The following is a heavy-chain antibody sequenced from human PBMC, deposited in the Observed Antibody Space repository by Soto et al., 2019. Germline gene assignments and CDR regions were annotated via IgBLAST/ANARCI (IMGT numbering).Heavy chain of an antibody. V-gene: IGHV2-5*02. CDR2: IYWDGDK. CDR1: GFSLSSSGVG. J-gene: IGHJ6*02. CDR3: AHKGGRGAALDV. D-gene: IGHD2-15*01. Sequence: QITLKESGPTLVKPTQTLTVTCTFSGFSLSSSGVGVGWIRQPPGKALEWLALIYWDGDKRYSPFLKSRITITKDTSENQVVLTLTNMDPVDTATYDCAHKGGRGAALDVWGQGTTVTVSS.